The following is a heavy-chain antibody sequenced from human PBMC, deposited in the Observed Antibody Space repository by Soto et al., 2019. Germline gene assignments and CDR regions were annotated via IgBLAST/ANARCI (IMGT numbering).Heavy chain of an antibody. D-gene: IGHD6-13*01. Sequence: QVQLQESGPGLVNPSGTLSLTCAVSGGSITSNWWSWVRQPPGKGLEWIGEIHHSGSFNYNPSLCSRVTISIDKSKNQLSLKLTSGTAADTAVHYSVINVWYRFDPWGQGTLVTVSS. CDR3: VINVWYRFDP. CDR2: IHHSGSF. J-gene: IGHJ5*02. V-gene: IGHV4-4*02. CDR1: GGSITSNW.